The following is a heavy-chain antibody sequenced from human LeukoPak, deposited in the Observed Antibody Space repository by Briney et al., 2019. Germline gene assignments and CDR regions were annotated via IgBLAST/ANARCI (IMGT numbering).Heavy chain of an antibody. D-gene: IGHD3-22*01. CDR3: ARDYYDSSGYYPPAPDY. CDR2: INPNSGGT. V-gene: IGHV1-2*02. Sequence: GASVKVSCKASGYTFTGYYMHWVRQAPGQGLVWMGWINPNSGGTNYAQKFQGRVTMTRDTSTSTAYMELSRLRSDDTAVYYCARDYYDSSGYYPPAPDYWGQGTLVTVSS. CDR1: GYTFTGYY. J-gene: IGHJ4*02.